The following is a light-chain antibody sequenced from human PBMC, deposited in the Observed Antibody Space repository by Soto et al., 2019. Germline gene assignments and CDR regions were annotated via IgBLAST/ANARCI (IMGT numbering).Light chain of an antibody. CDR2: SNN. CDR1: SSNIGSNT. J-gene: IGLJ2*01. V-gene: IGLV1-44*01. Sequence: QSVLTQPPSASGTPGQRVTISCSGSSSNIGSNTVNWYQQFSGTAPKLLIYSNNRRPSGVPDRFSGSKSGTSASLAISGLQSEDEADYYCAAWDDSLNGPVFGGGTKVTVL. CDR3: AAWDDSLNGPV.